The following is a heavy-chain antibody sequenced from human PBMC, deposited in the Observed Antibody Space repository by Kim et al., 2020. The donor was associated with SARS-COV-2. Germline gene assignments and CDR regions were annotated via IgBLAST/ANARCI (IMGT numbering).Heavy chain of an antibody. D-gene: IGHD3-10*01. V-gene: IGHV3-9*01. Sequence: GGSLRLSCAASGFTFDDYAMHWVRQAPGKGLEWVSGISWNSGSIGYADSVKGRFTISRDNAKNSLYLQMNSLRAEDTALYYCAKVRGITMVRGVTNYYGMDVWGQGTTVTVSS. J-gene: IGHJ6*02. CDR1: GFTFDDYA. CDR2: ISWNSGSI. CDR3: AKVRGITMVRGVTNYYGMDV.